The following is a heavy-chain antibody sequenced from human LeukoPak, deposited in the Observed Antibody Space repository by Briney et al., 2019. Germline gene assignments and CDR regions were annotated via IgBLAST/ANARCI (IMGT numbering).Heavy chain of an antibody. D-gene: IGHD1-1*01. J-gene: IGHJ3*02. V-gene: IGHV1-2*02. CDR1: GYTFTGYY. CDR2: VNPNSGGT. Sequence: ASVKVSCKASGYTFTGYYMHWVRQAPGQGLEWVGWVNPNSGGTNYAQKFQGRVTMTRDTSISTAYMELSRLRSDDTAVYYCARASRYEAHAFDIWGQGTMVTVSS. CDR3: ARASRYEAHAFDI.